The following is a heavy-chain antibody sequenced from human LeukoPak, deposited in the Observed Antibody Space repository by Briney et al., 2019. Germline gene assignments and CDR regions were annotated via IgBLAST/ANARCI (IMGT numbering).Heavy chain of an antibody. V-gene: IGHV3-66*01. CDR3: ARGFPYCGSTNCHYFDY. Sequence: GESLRLSCAASGFSVSSNYMSWVRQAPGKGLEWAAIIYSGGNTYYADSVKGRFTISRDNSKNTLYLQMNSLSAEDTAVYYCARGFPYCGSTNCHYFDYWGQGTLVIVSS. D-gene: IGHD2-2*01. CDR1: GFSVSSNY. CDR2: IYSGGNT. J-gene: IGHJ4*02.